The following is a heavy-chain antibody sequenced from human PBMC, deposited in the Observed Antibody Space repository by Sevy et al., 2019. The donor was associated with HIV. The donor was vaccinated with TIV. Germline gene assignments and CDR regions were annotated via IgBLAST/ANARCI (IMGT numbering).Heavy chain of an antibody. Sequence: GGSLRLSCAASGFTFSSYAMSWVRQAPGKGLEWVSAISGSGGSTYYADSVKGRFTTSRDNSKNTLYLQMNSLRAEDTAVYYCAKDLEDIVVVPAANWGQGTLVTVSS. CDR1: GFTFSSYA. J-gene: IGHJ4*02. CDR3: AKDLEDIVVVPAAN. D-gene: IGHD2-2*01. CDR2: ISGSGGST. V-gene: IGHV3-23*01.